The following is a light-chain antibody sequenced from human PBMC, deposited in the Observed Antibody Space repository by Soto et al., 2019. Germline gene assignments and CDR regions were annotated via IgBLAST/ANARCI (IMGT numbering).Light chain of an antibody. Sequence: SALTKPRLESVSPGQPVTISCAGTGNDVGAYNYVSWYQQHPGRPPKLMIYDVTKWPSGVPERFSGSKSGNTASLTISGLQAEDEADYFCCSYAGGYIYLFGTGTKVTVL. J-gene: IGLJ1*01. V-gene: IGLV2-11*01. CDR3: CSYAGGYIYL. CDR1: GNDVGAYNY. CDR2: DVT.